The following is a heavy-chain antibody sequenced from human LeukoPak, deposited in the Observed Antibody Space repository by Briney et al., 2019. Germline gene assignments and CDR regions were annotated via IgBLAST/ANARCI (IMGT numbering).Heavy chain of an antibody. J-gene: IGHJ4*02. Sequence: GGSLRLSCSASGITFSYYAMHWVRQAPGKGLEYVSAIRSNGGSTYYADSVKGRFTISRDNSKNTLYLQMSSLRAEDTALYYCAKGNIAELPAAPYYWGQGTLVTVSS. V-gene: IGHV3-64D*09. CDR1: GITFSYYA. D-gene: IGHD2-2*01. CDR2: IRSNGGST. CDR3: AKGNIAELPAAPYY.